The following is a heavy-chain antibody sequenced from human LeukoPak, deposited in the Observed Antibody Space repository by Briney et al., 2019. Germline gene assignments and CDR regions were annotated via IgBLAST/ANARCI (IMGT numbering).Heavy chain of an antibody. CDR1: GYSFSDNY. V-gene: IGHV1-2*02. CDR2: INPKNGAT. CDR3: LRAGLTSLTRYYYFMDV. Sequence: ASVKVSCKASGYSFSDNYLYWGRQARDHGLEWIGNINPKNGATNYAQTFEGRVTMTRDTAISTVYMELSSLTSDDTAIYDCLRAGLTSLTRYYYFMDVWGKGTTVIVS. J-gene: IGHJ6*03. D-gene: IGHD4-11*01.